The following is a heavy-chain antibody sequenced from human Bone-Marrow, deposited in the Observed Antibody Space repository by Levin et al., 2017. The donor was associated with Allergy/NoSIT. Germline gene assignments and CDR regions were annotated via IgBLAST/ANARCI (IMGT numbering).Heavy chain of an antibody. CDR2: IKSKTDGGTT. CDR1: GFTFSNAW. J-gene: IGHJ4*02. CDR3: TTALRCSGGSCSHFDY. D-gene: IGHD2-15*01. Sequence: SCAASGFTFSNAWMSWVRQAPGKGLEWVGRIKSKTDGGTTDYAAPVKGRFTISRDDSKNTLYLQMNSLKTEDTAVYYCTTALRCSGGSCSHFDYWGQGTLVTVSS. V-gene: IGHV3-15*01.